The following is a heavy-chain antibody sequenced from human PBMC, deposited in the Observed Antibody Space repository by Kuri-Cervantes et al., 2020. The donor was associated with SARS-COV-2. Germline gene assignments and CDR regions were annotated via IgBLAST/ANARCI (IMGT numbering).Heavy chain of an antibody. CDR1: GFTFSSYE. D-gene: IGHD5-24*01. Sequence: GESLKISCAASGFTFSSYEMNWVRQAPGKGLEWVSYISSSGSTIYYADSVKGRFTISRGNAKNSLYLQMNSLRAEDTAIYFCARVGEEMGTWVSIDFWGQGTLVTVSS. V-gene: IGHV3-48*03. J-gene: IGHJ4*02. CDR3: ARVGEEMGTWVSIDF. CDR2: ISSSGSTI.